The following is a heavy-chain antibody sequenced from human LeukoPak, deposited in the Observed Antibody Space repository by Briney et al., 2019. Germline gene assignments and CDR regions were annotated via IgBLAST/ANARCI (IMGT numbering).Heavy chain of an antibody. Sequence: SETLSLTCAVFGGSLSGSYCTWIRQTPGKGLEWIGEINHSGRTNYNSSLKSRVTISVATSNNQCSLKLISVTAADTAVYYCARDPCGSINCPLRYWGQGTQVTVSS. CDR3: ARDPCGSINCPLRY. CDR2: INHSGRT. D-gene: IGHD1-1*01. CDR1: GGSLSGSY. J-gene: IGHJ4*02. V-gene: IGHV4-34*01.